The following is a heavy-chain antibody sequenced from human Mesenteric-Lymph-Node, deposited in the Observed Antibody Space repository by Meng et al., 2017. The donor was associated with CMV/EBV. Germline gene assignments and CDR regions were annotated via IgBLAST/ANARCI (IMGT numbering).Heavy chain of an antibody. CDR3: ARGGGSIAVAVRQVAWFDP. Sequence: YCWSWISQYPRKGLESLEWIEYIKYSGSTDYNPSLKSRITISVDTSKNQFSLKLSSVTAADTAVYYCARGGGSIAVAVRQVAWFDPWGQGTLVTVSS. D-gene: IGHD6-19*01. V-gene: IGHV4-31*02. CDR2: IKYSGST. J-gene: IGHJ5*02. CDR1: YC.